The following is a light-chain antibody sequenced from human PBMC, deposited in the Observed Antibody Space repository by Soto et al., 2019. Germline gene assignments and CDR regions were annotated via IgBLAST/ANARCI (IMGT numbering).Light chain of an antibody. J-gene: IGKJ3*01. Sequence: DIQMTQSPSTLSASIGARVTITCGASQSIKNWLAWYQQKPGEVPKLLIYKAYTLESGVPLRFSGSGSGTEFTLTISCLQPDDVATYYCQKYNSYSQFTFGPGTEVD. CDR2: KAY. V-gene: IGKV1-5*03. CDR3: QKYNSYSQFT. CDR1: QSIKNW.